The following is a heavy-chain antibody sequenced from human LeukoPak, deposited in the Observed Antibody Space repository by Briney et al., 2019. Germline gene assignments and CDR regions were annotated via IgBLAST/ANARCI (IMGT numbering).Heavy chain of an antibody. D-gene: IGHD3-22*01. J-gene: IGHJ4*02. CDR3: AKGRDSGYYFDSFDY. Sequence: GGSLRLSCAASGFTFDDYAMHWVRQAPGKGLEWVSGISWNSGSIGYADSVKGRFTISRDNAKNSLYLQMNSLRAEDMALYYCAKGRDSGYYFDSFDYWGQGTLVTVSS. CDR1: GFTFDDYA. V-gene: IGHV3-9*03. CDR2: ISWNSGSI.